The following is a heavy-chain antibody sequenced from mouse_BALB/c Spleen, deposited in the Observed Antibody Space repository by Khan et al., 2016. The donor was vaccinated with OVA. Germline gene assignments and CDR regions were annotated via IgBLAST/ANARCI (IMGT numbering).Heavy chain of an antibody. CDR3: ARNNYYGYYFDY. J-gene: IGHJ2*01. V-gene: IGHV3-2*02. CDR2: ISYSGST. D-gene: IGHD1-1*01. CDR1: GYSITSDYA. Sequence: EVQLQESGPGLVKPSQSLSLTCTVTGYSITSDYAWNWIRQFPGNKLAWMGYISYSGSTSYNPSLKSRISITRDTSKNQFFLQLNSVTTEDTATYYCARNNYYGYYFDYWGQGTTLTVSS.